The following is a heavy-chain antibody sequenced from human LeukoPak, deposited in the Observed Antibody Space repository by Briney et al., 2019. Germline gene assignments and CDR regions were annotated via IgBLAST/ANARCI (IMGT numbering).Heavy chain of an antibody. D-gene: IGHD3-22*01. Sequence: GGSLRLSPAPSGFTFSSYAMTWVRQAPGKGLEWISAISGSAYSTSYADSVKGRFTISRDNSKNTLYLQMNSLRAEDTAIYYCARNTSGFKLGDAFDIWPQGTMVTVSS. V-gene: IGHV3-23*01. J-gene: IGHJ3*02. CDR2: ISGSAYST. CDR1: GFTFSSYA. CDR3: ARNTSGFKLGDAFDI.